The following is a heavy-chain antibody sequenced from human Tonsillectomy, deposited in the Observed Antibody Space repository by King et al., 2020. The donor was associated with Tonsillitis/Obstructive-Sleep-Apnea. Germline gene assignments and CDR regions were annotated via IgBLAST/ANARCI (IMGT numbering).Heavy chain of an antibody. J-gene: IGHJ6*03. CDR1: GGSINRYY. V-gene: IGHV4-59*01. D-gene: IGHD1-26*01. Sequence: QLQESGPGLVKPSETLSLTCTVSGGSINRYYWIWIRQPPGKGLEWIGYIYYSGSTDHHPSLPSRFTLSVDTSKNKFSLKLSSVTAADTAVYYCAMSFSYYYYCMDVWGKGTTVTVSS. CDR2: IYYSGST. CDR3: AMSFSYYYYCMDV.